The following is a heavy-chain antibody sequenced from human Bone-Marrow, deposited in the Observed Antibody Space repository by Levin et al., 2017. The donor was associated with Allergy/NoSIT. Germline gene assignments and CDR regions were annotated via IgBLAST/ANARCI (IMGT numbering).Heavy chain of an antibody. CDR1: GYTFTSFD. V-gene: IGHV1-8*01. J-gene: IGHJ4*02. D-gene: IGHD5-12*01. CDR2: MHPNSDNA. Sequence: GESLKISCKTSGYTFTSFDINWVRQATGQGLEWMGWMHPNSDNAGYAQKFQGRVTMTRNTSISTAYMELSSLRSEDTAIYYCARGELGSGYLFDYWGQGTLVTVSS. CDR3: ARGELGSGYLFDY.